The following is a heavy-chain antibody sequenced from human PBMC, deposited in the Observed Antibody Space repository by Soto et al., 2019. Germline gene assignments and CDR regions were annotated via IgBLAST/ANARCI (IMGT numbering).Heavy chain of an antibody. Sequence: ASVKVSCKTSGDTFTDSSMHWVRQAPGQGLEWMGWINLNSGDTNYAEKFRGRVTMTRDTSIITAYMELARLKSDDTAVYYCARDLGGPEGWPATYWGQGTLVTVSS. CDR3: ARDLGGPEGWPATY. D-gene: IGHD6-19*01. CDR1: GDTFTDSS. J-gene: IGHJ4*02. CDR2: INLNSGDT. V-gene: IGHV1-2*02.